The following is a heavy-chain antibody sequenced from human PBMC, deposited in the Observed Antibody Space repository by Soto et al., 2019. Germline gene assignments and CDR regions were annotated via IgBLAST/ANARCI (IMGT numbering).Heavy chain of an antibody. V-gene: IGHV2-5*02. CDR1: GFSLSTTGVG. CDR3: AQRLRDYGLGRERATYFDP. CDR2: IYWEDDK. Sequence: QITLKESGPTLVRPTQTLTLTCTFSGFSLSTTGVGVGWIRQPPGKALEWRALIYWEDDKRYSPALTSRLTITKYTSKNEVIPTTTNLDPVDTATSYCAQRLRDYGLGRERATYFDPWGQGTLVTVSS. J-gene: IGHJ5*02. D-gene: IGHD3-10*01.